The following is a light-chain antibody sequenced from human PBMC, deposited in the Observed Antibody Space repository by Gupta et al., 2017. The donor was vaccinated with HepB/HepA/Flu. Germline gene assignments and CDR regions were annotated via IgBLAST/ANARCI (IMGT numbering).Light chain of an antibody. Sequence: DIQMTQSTSTLSDSVGDRVTITCRASQSLIGWLAWYQQKPGKAPKLLIYKASSLASGVPSRFSGSGSGTEFTLTISSLQPDDFATYYCQQANTYLWTFGQGTTVEIK. CDR2: KAS. CDR3: QQANTYLWT. J-gene: IGKJ1*01. CDR1: QSLIGW. V-gene: IGKV1-5*03.